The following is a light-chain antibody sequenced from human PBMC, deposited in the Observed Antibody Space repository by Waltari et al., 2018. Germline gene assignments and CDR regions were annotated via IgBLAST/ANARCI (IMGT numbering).Light chain of an antibody. CDR3: QSAHSNGSDVV. Sequence: SYELTQPPSVSVSPGQMARITCSGDALSKQFGYWYQQKSGRAPVLMIYTDSGRPSGIPERFSGSSSGTTVTLTISAVQPEDEADYYCQSAHSNGSDVVFGGGTKLTVL. V-gene: IGLV3-25*03. CDR1: ALSKQF. CDR2: TDS. J-gene: IGLJ2*01.